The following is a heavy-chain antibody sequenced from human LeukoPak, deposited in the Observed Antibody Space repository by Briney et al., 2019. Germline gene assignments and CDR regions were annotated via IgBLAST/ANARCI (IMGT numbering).Heavy chain of an antibody. J-gene: IGHJ5*02. CDR3: TREYGDDNWFDP. V-gene: IGHV4-59*02. D-gene: IGHD4-17*01. CDR2: VYYSGST. Sequence: SETLSLTCVVSGGSVSGYYWGWIRQPPGRGLEWIGYVYYSGSTNYNPSFKSRITISVDTSRNQFSLQLSSVTAADTAVYYCTREYGDDNWFDPWGQGTLVTVSS. CDR1: GGSVSGYY.